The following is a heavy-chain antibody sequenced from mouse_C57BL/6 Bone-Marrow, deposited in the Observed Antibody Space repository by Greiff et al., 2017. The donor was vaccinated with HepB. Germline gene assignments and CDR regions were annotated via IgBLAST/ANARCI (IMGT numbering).Heavy chain of an antibody. Sequence: QVQLQQPGAELVVPGASVKLSCKASGYTFTSYWMHWVKQRPGQGLEWIGEIDPSDSYTNYNQKFKGKSTLTVDKSSSTAYMQLSSLTSEDSAVYYCASDWDYWGQGTTLTVSS. CDR2: IDPSDSYT. D-gene: IGHD2-4*01. J-gene: IGHJ2*01. CDR3: ASDWDY. V-gene: IGHV1-69*01. CDR1: GYTFTSYW.